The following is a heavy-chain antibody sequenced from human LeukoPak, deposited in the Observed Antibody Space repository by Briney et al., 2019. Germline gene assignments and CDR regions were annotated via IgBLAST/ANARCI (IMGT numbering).Heavy chain of an antibody. J-gene: IGHJ5*02. D-gene: IGHD6-13*01. Sequence: SETLSLTCAVSGGSISSGGYSWSWIRQPPGKGLEWIGYIYYSGSTYYNPSLKSRVTISVDTSKNQFSLKLSSVTAADTAVYYCAREGDSNSVGWFDPWGQGTLVTVSS. CDR3: AREGDSNSVGWFDP. CDR2: IYYSGST. V-gene: IGHV4-30-4*07. CDR1: GGSISSGGYS.